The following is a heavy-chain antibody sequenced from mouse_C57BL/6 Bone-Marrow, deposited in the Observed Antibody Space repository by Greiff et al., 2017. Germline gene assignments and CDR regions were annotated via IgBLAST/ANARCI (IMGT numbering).Heavy chain of an antibody. CDR1: GYTFTSYW. Sequence: VQLKQSGAELVKPGASVKLSCKASGYTFTSYWMHWVKQRPGRGLEWIGRIDPNSGGTKYNERFKSKATLTVDKPSSPAYMQLSSLTSEDSAVYYCARGYYGYYWGQGTTLTVSS. D-gene: IGHD1-1*01. CDR3: ARGYYGYY. J-gene: IGHJ2*01. V-gene: IGHV1-72*01. CDR2: IDPNSGGT.